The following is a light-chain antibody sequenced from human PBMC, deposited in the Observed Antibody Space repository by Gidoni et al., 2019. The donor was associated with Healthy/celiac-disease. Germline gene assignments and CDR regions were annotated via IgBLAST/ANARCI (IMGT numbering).Light chain of an antibody. CDR2: GAS. Sequence: VLPHSPGTLSLSPGERATLSCRASQSVSSSYLAWYQQKPGQAPRLLIYGASSRATGIPDRFSGSGSGTDFTLTISRLEPEDFAVYYCQQYGSSPSLTFGGGTKVEIK. V-gene: IGKV3-20*01. J-gene: IGKJ4*01. CDR3: QQYGSSPSLT. CDR1: QSVSSSY.